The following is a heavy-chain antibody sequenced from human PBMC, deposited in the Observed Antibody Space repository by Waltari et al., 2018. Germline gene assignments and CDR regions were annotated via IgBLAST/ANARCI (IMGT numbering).Heavy chain of an antibody. V-gene: IGHV1-69*05. CDR3: AREGSNDYYYYGMDV. CDR2: SIPIFGTA. J-gene: IGHJ6*02. CDR1: GGTFSSYA. D-gene: IGHD6-13*01. Sequence: QVQLVQSGAEVKKPGSSVKVSCKASGGTFSSYAIRWVRQAPGQGLEWMGGSIPIFGTANYAQKFQGRVTITTDESTSTAYMELSSLRSEDTAVYYCAREGSNDYYYYGMDVWGQGTTVTVCS.